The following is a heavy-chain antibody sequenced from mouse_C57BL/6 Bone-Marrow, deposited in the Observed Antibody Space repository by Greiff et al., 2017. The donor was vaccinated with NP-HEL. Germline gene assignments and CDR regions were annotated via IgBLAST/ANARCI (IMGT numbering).Heavy chain of an antibody. Sequence: QVQLQQPGAELVKPGASVKLSCQASGYTFTSYWMHWVKQRPGQGLEWIGMIHPNSGSTNYNEKFKSKATLTVDKSSSTAYMQLSSLTSEDSAVYYCARWGTTVVARHYWGQGTTLTVSS. D-gene: IGHD1-1*01. CDR2: IHPNSGST. CDR1: GYTFTSYW. V-gene: IGHV1-64*01. J-gene: IGHJ2*01. CDR3: ARWGTTVVARHY.